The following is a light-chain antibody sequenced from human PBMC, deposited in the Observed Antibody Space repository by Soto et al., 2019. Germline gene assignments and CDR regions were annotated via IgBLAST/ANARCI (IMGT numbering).Light chain of an antibody. J-gene: IGLJ2*01. CDR2: EVT. CDR3: CSFARSNTWV. CDR1: NSDVGNYNH. Sequence: QSALTQPASVSGSPGQSITISCTGTNSDVGNYNHVSWYQQHPGKAPKLMIYEVTKRPSGVSNRFSGSKSANTASLTISGRQAEDEADYYCCSFARSNTWVFGGGTKVTVL. V-gene: IGLV2-23*02.